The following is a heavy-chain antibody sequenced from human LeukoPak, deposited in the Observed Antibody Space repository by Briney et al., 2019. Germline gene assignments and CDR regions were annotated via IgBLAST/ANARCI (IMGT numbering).Heavy chain of an antibody. CDR3: AGEAGTNSE. J-gene: IGHJ4*02. V-gene: IGHV4-39*02. CDR2: IYYSGST. Sequence: SETLSLTCTVSGGSISSSSYYWGWIRQPPGKGLEWIGSIYYSGSTYYNPSLKSRVTISVDTSKNQFSLKLSSVTAADTAVYYCAGEAGTNSEWGQGTLVTVSS. D-gene: IGHD1-14*01. CDR1: GGSISSSSYY.